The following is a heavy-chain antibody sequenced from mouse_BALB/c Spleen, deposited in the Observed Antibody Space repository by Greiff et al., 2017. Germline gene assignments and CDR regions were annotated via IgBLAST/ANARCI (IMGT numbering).Heavy chain of an antibody. CDR2: ISDGGSYT. CDR3: ARDPRYDVWFAD. D-gene: IGHD2-14*01. CDR1: GFTFSDYY. V-gene: IGHV5-4*02. Sequence: EVKLMESGGGLVKPGGSLKLSCAASGFTFSDYYMYWVRQTPEKRLEWVATISDGGSYTYYPDSVKGRFTISRDNAKNNLYLQMSSLKSEDTAMYYCARDPRYDVWFADWGQGTLVTVAA. J-gene: IGHJ3*01.